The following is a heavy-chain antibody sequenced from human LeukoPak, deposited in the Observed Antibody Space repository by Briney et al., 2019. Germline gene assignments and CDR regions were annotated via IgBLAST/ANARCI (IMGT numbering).Heavy chain of an antibody. J-gene: IGHJ4*02. D-gene: IGHD4-17*01. V-gene: IGHV3-30*02. CDR1: GFTFSSYG. Sequence: GGSLRLSCAASGFTFSSYGMHWVRQPPGKGLEWVAFIRYDGSNKYYADSVKGRFTISRDNSRDTLHLQMNSLRAEDTAVYYCAKDNYDYGDYDGGDYWGQGTLVIVSS. CDR2: IRYDGSNK. CDR3: AKDNYDYGDYDGGDY.